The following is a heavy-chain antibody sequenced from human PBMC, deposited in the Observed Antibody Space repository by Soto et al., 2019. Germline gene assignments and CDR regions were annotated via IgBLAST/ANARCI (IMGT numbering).Heavy chain of an antibody. CDR2: ISAYNGNT. CDR1: GYTFTSYG. CDR3: ARVWLVQSWSGTFDY. D-gene: IGHD6-19*01. J-gene: IGHJ4*02. V-gene: IGHV1-18*01. Sequence: QVPLVQSGAEVKKPGASVKVSCKASGYTFTSYGISWVRQAPGQGLEWMGWISAYNGNTNYAQKLQGRVTMTTDTSTSTAYMELRSLRSDDTAVYYCARVWLVQSWSGTFDYWGQGTLVTVSS.